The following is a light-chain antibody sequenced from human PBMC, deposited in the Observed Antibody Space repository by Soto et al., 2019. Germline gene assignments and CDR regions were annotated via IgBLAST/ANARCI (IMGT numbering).Light chain of an antibody. CDR3: SSYASSSTGV. Sequence: QSALTQPASVSGSPGQSITISCTGTSSDVGGYNYVSWYQQHPGEAPKLMIYEVSNRPSGVSNRFSGSKSGNTASLTISGLQGEDEADYYCSSYASSSTGVFGTGTKLIVL. V-gene: IGLV2-14*01. CDR1: SSDVGGYNY. J-gene: IGLJ1*01. CDR2: EVS.